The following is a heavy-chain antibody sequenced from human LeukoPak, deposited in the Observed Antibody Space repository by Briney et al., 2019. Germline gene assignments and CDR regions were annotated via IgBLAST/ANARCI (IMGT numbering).Heavy chain of an antibody. J-gene: IGHJ4*02. V-gene: IGHV3-23*01. D-gene: IGHD2-2*01. CDR1: RFILSTYG. CDR2: ITAGGGST. Sequence: GGSLSLSCVASRFILSTYGMSWVRRAAGPGGDGVSTITAGGGSTYYADSLKGRFTISRDNSKNTLYLQMNSLRADDTAIYYCVKGRYCGGTSCSYFDCWGQGTLVTFSS. CDR3: VKGRYCGGTSCSYFDC.